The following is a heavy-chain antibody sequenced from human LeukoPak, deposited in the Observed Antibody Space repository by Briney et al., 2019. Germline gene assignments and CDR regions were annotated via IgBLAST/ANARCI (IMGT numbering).Heavy chain of an antibody. J-gene: IGHJ3*02. Sequence: PGGSLRLSCSASGFTFSRYWMHWVRQAPGKGLVWVSRINSDGSNTSSADSVKGRFTISRDNAKNTLYLQMNSLRAEDTAVYYCARDYVLWGSPVFDIWGQGTMVTVSS. CDR2: INSDGSNT. CDR3: ARDYVLWGSPVFDI. V-gene: IGHV3-74*01. D-gene: IGHD2-21*01. CDR1: GFTFSRYW.